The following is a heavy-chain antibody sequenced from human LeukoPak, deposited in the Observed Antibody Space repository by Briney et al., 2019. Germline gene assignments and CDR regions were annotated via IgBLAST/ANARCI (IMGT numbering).Heavy chain of an antibody. D-gene: IGHD6-13*01. CDR2: ISIGGSYT. J-gene: IGHJ4*02. V-gene: IGHV3-21*06. CDR1: GFSLNTYS. Sequence: PGGSLRLSCAASGFSLNTYSMNWVRQAPGKGLEWVSSISIGGSYTYYADSVKGRFTISRDNAKNSVYLQMNTLRAEDTAVYYCASGSRDDYWGQGTLVTVSS. CDR3: ASGSRDDY.